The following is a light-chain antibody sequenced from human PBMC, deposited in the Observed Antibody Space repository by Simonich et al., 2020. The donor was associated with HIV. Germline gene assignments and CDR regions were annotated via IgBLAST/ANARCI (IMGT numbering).Light chain of an antibody. CDR2: DAS. CDR1: QDIRNY. Sequence: DIQMTQSPSSLSASVGDRVTITCHASQDIRNYLNWYQQKPGKAPKLLIYDASNLETGVPSRFSGSGSGTDFTLTISSLQPEDFATYYCQQSYSTPRTFGQGTKVEIK. J-gene: IGKJ1*01. CDR3: QQSYSTPRT. V-gene: IGKV1-39*01.